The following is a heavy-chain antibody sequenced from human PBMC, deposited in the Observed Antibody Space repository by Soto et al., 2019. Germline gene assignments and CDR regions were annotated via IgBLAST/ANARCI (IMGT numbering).Heavy chain of an antibody. CDR2: IYPGDSDT. CDR1: GYSFTSYW. V-gene: IGHV5-51*01. Sequence: GESLKISCKGSGYSFTSYWIGWVRQMPGKGLEWMGIIYPGDSDTRYSPSFQGQVTISADKSISTAYLQWSSLKASDTAMYYCARLAYSSGWLDYGMDVWGQGTTVTVSS. D-gene: IGHD6-19*01. J-gene: IGHJ6*02. CDR3: ARLAYSSGWLDYGMDV.